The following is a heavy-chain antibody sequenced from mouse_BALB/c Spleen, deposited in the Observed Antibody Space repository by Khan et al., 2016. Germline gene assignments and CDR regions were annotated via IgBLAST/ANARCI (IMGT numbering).Heavy chain of an antibody. D-gene: IGHD2-14*01. CDR1: GYSFTDYF. CDR3: ARYGYDAYFYV. CDR2: INLYDGAT. V-gene: IGHV1-20*02. J-gene: IGHJ1*01. Sequence: VQLKQSGPELVKPGTSVKISCKASGYSFTDYFMNWVMQSHGKSLEWIGRINLYDGATFFNQKFKGKATLTVDRSSRTAHMVLRSLASEDSAGYYCARYGYDAYFYVWGAGTTVTVSS.